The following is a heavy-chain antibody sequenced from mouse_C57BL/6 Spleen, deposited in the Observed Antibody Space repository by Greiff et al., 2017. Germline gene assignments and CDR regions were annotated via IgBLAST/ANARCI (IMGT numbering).Heavy chain of an antibody. J-gene: IGHJ2*01. CDR1: GYTFTSYG. CDR3: ADGRGDD. V-gene: IGHV1-81*01. Sequence: VQLQQSGAELARPGASVKLSCKASGYTFTSYGISWVKQRTGQGLEWIGEIYPRSGNTYYNEKFNGKATLTADKSYSTAYMELSRLTTEDSAVDFCADGRGDDWGQGKTLTVSS. CDR2: IYPRSGNT. D-gene: IGHD2-3*01.